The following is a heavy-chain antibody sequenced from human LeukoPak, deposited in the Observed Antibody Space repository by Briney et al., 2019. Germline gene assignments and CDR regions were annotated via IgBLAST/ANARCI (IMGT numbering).Heavy chain of an antibody. Sequence: SQTLSLTCAISGDSVSSNSAAWNWVRQSPSRGLEWLGRTYYRSKRYNDYAVSVKSRITINPDTSKNQFSLQLNSVTPEDTAVYYCATSSSQKGAFDIWGQGTMVTVSS. V-gene: IGHV6-1*01. CDR3: ATSSSQKGAFDI. CDR2: TYYRSKRYN. D-gene: IGHD6-13*01. CDR1: GDSVSSNSAA. J-gene: IGHJ3*02.